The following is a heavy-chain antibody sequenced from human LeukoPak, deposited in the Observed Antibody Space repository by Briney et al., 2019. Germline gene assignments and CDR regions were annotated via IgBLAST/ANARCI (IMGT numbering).Heavy chain of an antibody. V-gene: IGHV3-30*02. CDR1: GFTFSSYG. D-gene: IGHD6-19*01. Sequence: GGSLRLSCAASGFTFSSYGMHWVRQAPGKGLEWVAFIRYDGSNKYYADSVKGRFTISRDNAKNTLYLQMNSLRAEDTAVYYCARVSRGYSSGWYERVLFGVFDYWGQGTLVTVSS. CDR2: IRYDGSNK. CDR3: ARVSRGYSSGWYERVLFGVFDY. J-gene: IGHJ4*02.